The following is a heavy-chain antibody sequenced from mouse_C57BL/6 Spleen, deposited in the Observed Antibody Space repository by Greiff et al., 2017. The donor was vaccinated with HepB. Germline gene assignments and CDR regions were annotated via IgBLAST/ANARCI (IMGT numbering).Heavy chain of an antibody. CDR1: GYTFTSYW. CDR2: IDPSDSYT. CDR3: ARWDYYGY. J-gene: IGHJ2*01. D-gene: IGHD1-1*01. V-gene: IGHV1-59*01. Sequence: QVQLQQPGAELVRPGTSVKLSCKASGYTFTSYWMHWVKQRPGQGLEWIGVIDPSDSYTNYNQKFKGKATLTVDTSSSTAYMQLISLTSEDSAVYYCARWDYYGYWGQGTTLTVSS.